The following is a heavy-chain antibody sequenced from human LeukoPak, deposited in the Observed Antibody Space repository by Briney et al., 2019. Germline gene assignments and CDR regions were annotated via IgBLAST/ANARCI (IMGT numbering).Heavy chain of an antibody. V-gene: IGHV4-38-2*02. CDR3: ARHNWTGRGYDYDY. CDR2: IYHSGST. Sequence: SETLSLTCTVSGYSISSGYYWGWIRQPPGKGLEWIGSIYHSGSTYYNPSLKSRVTISVDTSKNQFSLKLSSVTAADTAVYYCARHNWTGRGYDYDYWGQGTLVTVSS. J-gene: IGHJ4*02. D-gene: IGHD5-12*01. CDR1: GYSISSGYY.